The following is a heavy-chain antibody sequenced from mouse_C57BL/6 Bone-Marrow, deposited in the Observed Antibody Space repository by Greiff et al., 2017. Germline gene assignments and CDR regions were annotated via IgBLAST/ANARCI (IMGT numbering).Heavy chain of an antibody. CDR1: GSTFTGYW. V-gene: IGHV1-9*01. Sequence: VKLVESGAELMKPGASVKLSCKATGSTFTGYWIAWVKQRPGHGLEWIGELLPGSGSTNYNEKFKGKATFTADPSSNTAYMQLSSLTTEDSSIYYCAHSNYFYWYFDVWGTGTTVTVSS. D-gene: IGHD2-5*01. J-gene: IGHJ1*03. CDR2: LLPGSGST. CDR3: AHSNYFYWYFDV.